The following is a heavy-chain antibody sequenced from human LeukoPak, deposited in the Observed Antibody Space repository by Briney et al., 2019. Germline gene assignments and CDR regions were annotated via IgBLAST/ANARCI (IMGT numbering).Heavy chain of an antibody. D-gene: IGHD3-22*01. Sequence: SQTLSHTCTVSGGPMRSGGYLERWIRQHPGKGLEWIGYIYYSGSTYYNPSLKSRVTISVDTSKHQFSLKLSSVTAADTAVYYCARGITMIVVVARSLDASETWGQGTMVTVSS. CDR2: IYYSGST. CDR3: ARGITMIVVVARSLDASET. V-gene: IGHV4-31*03. CDR1: GGPMRSGGYL. J-gene: IGHJ3*02.